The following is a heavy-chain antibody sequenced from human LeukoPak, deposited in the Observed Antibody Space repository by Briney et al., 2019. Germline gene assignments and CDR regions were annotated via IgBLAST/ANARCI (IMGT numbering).Heavy chain of an antibody. J-gene: IGHJ6*03. CDR2: IYYSGST. CDR1: GGSISSSSYC. D-gene: IGHD3-22*01. V-gene: IGHV4-39*07. CDR3: ARGGSSGYYRWYYYYYYMDV. Sequence: SETLSLTCTVSGGSISSSSYCWGWIRQPPGKGLEWIGRIYYSGSTYYKPSLKSRVTISVDTSKNQFSLKLSSVTAADTAVYYCARGGSSGYYRWYYYYYYMDVWGKGTTVTVSS.